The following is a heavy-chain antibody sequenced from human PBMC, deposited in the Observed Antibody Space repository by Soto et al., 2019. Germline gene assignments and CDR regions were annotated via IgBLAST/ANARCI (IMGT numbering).Heavy chain of an antibody. CDR3: ARGILRPNHYMDV. CDR2: IYDSGSA. Sequence: QVQLQESGPGLVKPSQTLSLTCIVSGDSISRGGYFWTWIPQHPGKGLEWIGYIYDSGSAFYKPSLKSRVTMSVDTSKNQFSLNLRSVSAADTAVFYCARGILRPNHYMDVWGKGTAVAVSS. V-gene: IGHV4-31*03. CDR1: GDSISRGGYF. D-gene: IGHD1-26*01. J-gene: IGHJ6*03.